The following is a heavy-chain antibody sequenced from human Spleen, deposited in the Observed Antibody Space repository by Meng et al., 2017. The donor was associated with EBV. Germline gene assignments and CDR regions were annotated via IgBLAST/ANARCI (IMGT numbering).Heavy chain of an antibody. CDR2: INTNTGEA. D-gene: IGHD5-18*01. CDR1: GYTVTSYV. CDR3: ARGYNAWIQIPFY. Sequence: QAELVQSGSGLKKPGASGRGSCKASGYTVTSYVMNWVRQAPGQGLEWVGWINTNTGEARYAQGFTGRFVFSLDTSVSTAHLQISSLMAEDTAVYYCARGYNAWIQIPFYWGQGTLVTVSS. J-gene: IGHJ4*02. V-gene: IGHV7-4-1*02.